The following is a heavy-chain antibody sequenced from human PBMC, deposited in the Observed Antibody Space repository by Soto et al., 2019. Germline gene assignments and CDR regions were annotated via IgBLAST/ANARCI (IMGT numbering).Heavy chain of an antibody. CDR2: INPSGGIT. D-gene: IGHD3-10*01. Sequence: ASVKVSCKASGYIFTSYYMHWVRQAPGQRLEWMGIINPSGGITSYAQKFQGRVTMTRDTSTSTVYMELSSLRSEDTAVYYCAARPSMTISGFDYWGQGTLVTV. V-gene: IGHV1-46*03. CDR1: GYIFTSYY. J-gene: IGHJ4*02. CDR3: AARPSMTISGFDY.